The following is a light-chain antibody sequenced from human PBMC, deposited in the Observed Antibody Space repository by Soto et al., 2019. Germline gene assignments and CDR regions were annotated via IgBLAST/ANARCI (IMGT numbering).Light chain of an antibody. CDR1: QSVYSNY. V-gene: IGKV3-20*01. J-gene: IGKJ3*01. Sequence: EIVLTQSPGTLSLSPGEQATLSCRASQSVYSNYLAWYQQKPGQAPRLLIYVATSRAIGIPDRFSGSGSGSDCTLTITRLDPEDFAVYFCQQYGTSPLTFGPGTKVYI. CDR2: VAT. CDR3: QQYGTSPLT.